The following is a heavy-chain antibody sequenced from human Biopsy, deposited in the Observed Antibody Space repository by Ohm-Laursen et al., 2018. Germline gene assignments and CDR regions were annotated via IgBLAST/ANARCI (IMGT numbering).Heavy chain of an antibody. J-gene: IGHJ6*02. D-gene: IGHD3-3*01. CDR2: ISPSGATT. Sequence: ASVKVSCKPSGNTFATYHIHWVRQAPGQGLEWMGVISPSGATTSFSQKFQGRITMTRDTSASTAYMDLSRLTSNDTAVYYCARRTILGPGPRMDVWGQGTTVIVSS. CDR3: ARRTILGPGPRMDV. V-gene: IGHV1-46*01. CDR1: GNTFATYH.